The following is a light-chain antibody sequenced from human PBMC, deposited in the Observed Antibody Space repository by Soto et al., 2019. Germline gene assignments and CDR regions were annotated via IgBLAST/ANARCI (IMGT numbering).Light chain of an antibody. CDR2: DNN. V-gene: IGLV1-40*01. CDR1: SANIGAGYD. J-gene: IGLJ2*01. Sequence: QSVLTQPPSVSGAPGQRVTISCTGSSANIGAGYDVHWYQKLPGTAPKLLIYDNNNRPSGVPDRFSGSKSGTSASLAITGLQAEDEADYYCQSFDSSLSPYVVFGGGTQLTVL. CDR3: QSFDSSLSPYVV.